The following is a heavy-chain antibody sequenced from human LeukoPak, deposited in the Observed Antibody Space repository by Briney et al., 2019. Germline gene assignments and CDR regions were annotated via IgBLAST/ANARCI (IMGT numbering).Heavy chain of an antibody. Sequence: ASVKVSCKASGYTFTSYGISWVRQTPGQGLEWMGWISTYNRNTNYAQNLQGRVTMTTDTSTSTAYMELRSLRSGDTAVYYCARGIAVAGTSIQFDYWGQGTLVTVSS. J-gene: IGHJ4*02. CDR1: GYTFTSYG. V-gene: IGHV1-18*01. D-gene: IGHD6-19*01. CDR3: ARGIAVAGTSIQFDY. CDR2: ISTYNRNT.